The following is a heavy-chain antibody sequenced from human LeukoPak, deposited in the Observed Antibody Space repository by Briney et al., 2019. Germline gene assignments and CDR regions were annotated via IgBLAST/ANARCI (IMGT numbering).Heavy chain of an antibody. J-gene: IGHJ4*02. V-gene: IGHV3-53*01. D-gene: IGHD3-9*01. CDR3: VSHSDPLTGYSFDY. Sequence: PGGSLRLSYAASGFTVTSNYMTWVRQAPGKGLEWVSIIYDNGDTYYADSVKGRFTVTRDSSKNTVSLEMNSLRVDDTAVYYCVSHSDPLTGYSFDYWGQGTLVTVSS. CDR1: GFTVTSNY. CDR2: IYDNGDT.